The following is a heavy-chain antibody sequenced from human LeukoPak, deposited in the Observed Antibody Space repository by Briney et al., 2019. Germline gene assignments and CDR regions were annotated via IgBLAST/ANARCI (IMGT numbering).Heavy chain of an antibody. CDR1: GYTFTSYG. CDR2: ISAYNGNT. J-gene: IGHJ1*01. Sequence: ASVKVSCKASGYTFTSYGISWVRQAPGQGLEWVGWISAYNGNTNYAQKFQGRVTMTEDTSADTAFMELSSLRSEDTAVYYCATQSLLAGVPYGYFQHWGPGTLVTVSS. D-gene: IGHD3-10*01. V-gene: IGHV1-18*01. CDR3: ATQSLLAGVPYGYFQH.